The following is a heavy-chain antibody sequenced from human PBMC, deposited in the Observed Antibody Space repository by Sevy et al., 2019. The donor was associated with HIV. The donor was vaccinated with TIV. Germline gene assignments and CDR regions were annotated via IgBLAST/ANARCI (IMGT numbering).Heavy chain of an antibody. V-gene: IGHV1-8*01. CDR2: MNPNSGNT. Sequence: ASVKVSCKASGYTFTSYDINWVRQATGQGLEWMGWMNPNSGNTGYPQKFQGRVTMTRNTSISTAYMELSSLRSEDTAVYYCARFSYSSSWYPYDAFDIWGQGTMVTVSS. CDR1: GYTFTSYD. J-gene: IGHJ3*02. D-gene: IGHD6-13*01. CDR3: ARFSYSSSWYPYDAFDI.